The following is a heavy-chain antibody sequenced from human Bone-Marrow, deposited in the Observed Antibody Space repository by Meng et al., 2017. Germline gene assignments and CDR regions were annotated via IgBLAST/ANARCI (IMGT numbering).Heavy chain of an antibody. V-gene: IGHV3-21*01. CDR2: ISSSSSYI. CDR3: ARDVNNDYGDYFDY. CDR1: GFTFSSYS. Sequence: GESLKISCAASGFTFSSYSMNWVRQAPGKGLEWVSSISSSSSYIYYADSVKGRFTISRDNAKNSLYLQMNSLRAEDTAVYYCARDVNNDYGDYFDYWGQGTLVTVS. D-gene: IGHD4-17*01. J-gene: IGHJ4*02.